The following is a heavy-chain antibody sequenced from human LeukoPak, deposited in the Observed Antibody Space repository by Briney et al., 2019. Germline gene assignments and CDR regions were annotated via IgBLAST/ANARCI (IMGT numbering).Heavy chain of an antibody. CDR2: ISWSSGSI. D-gene: IGHD6-19*01. CDR1: GFTFDDYA. Sequence: GGSLRLSCAASGFTFDDYAMHWVRQAPGKGLEWVSGISWSSGSIGYADSVKGRFTISRGNAKNSLYLQMNSLRAEDTALYYCTRGGIAVAGALYYFDYWGQGTLVTVSS. CDR3: TRGGIAVAGALYYFDY. V-gene: IGHV3-9*01. J-gene: IGHJ4*02.